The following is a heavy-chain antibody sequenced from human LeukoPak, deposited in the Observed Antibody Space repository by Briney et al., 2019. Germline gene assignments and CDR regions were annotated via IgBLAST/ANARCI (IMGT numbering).Heavy chain of an antibody. Sequence: PSGTLSLTCAVSGGSISSSNWWSWVRQPPGKGLEWIGEIYHSGSTNYNPSLKSRVTISADTSKNQFSLRLSSVTAADTAVYYCARGKPPRASGAARPNYYYYYGMDVWGQGTTVTVSS. V-gene: IGHV4-4*02. CDR3: ARGKPPRASGAARPNYYYYYGMDV. J-gene: IGHJ6*02. CDR1: GGSISSSNW. D-gene: IGHD6-6*01. CDR2: IYHSGST.